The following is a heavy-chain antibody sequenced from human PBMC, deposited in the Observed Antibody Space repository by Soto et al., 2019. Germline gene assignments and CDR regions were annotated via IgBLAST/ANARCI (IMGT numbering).Heavy chain of an antibody. CDR3: AKDMYSSPWLADY. CDR1: GSTFSSYA. V-gene: IGHV3-23*01. J-gene: IGHJ4*02. CDR2: ISGSGGST. Sequence: EVQLLESGGGLVQPGGSLRLSCAASGSTFSSYAMSWVRQAPGKGLEWVSAISGSGGSTYYADSVKGRFTISRDNSKNTLYLQMNSLRAEDTAVYYCAKDMYSSPWLADYWGQGTLVTVSS. D-gene: IGHD1-26*01.